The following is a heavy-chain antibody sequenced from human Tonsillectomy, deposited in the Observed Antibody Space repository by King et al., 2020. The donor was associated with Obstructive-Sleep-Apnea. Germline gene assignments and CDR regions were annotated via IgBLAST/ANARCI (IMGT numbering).Heavy chain of an antibody. J-gene: IGHJ4*02. CDR2: ISSSSSYI. Sequence: VQLVQSGGGLVKPGGSLRLSCAASGFTFSSYSMNWVRQAPGKGLEWFSSISSSSSYIYYADSVKGRVTISRDNAKNSLYLQMNSLRAEDTAVYYCARDDCSGGSCYFFDYWGQGTLVTVSS. CDR1: GFTFSSYS. V-gene: IGHV3-21*01. CDR3: ARDDCSGGSCYFFDY. D-gene: IGHD2-15*01.